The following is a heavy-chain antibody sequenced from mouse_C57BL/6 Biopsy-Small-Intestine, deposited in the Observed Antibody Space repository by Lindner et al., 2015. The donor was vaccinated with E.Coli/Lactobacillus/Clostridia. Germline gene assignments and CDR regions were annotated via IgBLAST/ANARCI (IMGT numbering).Heavy chain of an antibody. D-gene: IGHD2-4*01. Sequence: SVKVSCKASGYILPAMVSGWVRQAPGQGLEWTGWISAYNGDTNYSQKLQGRVTMTTDTSTNTAYMELRSLRSDDTAVYYCARDYDILNGYYQYAFDLWGQGTMVTVSS. V-gene: IGHV1-66*01. CDR3: ARDYDILNGYYQYAFDL. J-gene: IGHJ3*01. CDR1: GYILPAMV. CDR2: ISAYNGDT.